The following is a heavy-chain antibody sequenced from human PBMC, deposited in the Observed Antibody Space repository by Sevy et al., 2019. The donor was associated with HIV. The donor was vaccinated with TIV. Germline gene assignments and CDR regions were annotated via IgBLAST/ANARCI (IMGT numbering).Heavy chain of an antibody. D-gene: IGHD5-18*01. V-gene: IGHV3-7*01. CDR3: TRDRSYGYFDS. CDR2: IKQDGSEM. CDR1: GFTNDFW. J-gene: IGHJ4*02. Sequence: GGSLRLSCSASGFTNDFWMSWVRQAPGKALEWVANIKQDGSEMFYVDSVEGRFIISRDNAKNSIYLQINTLRVEDTAVYYCTRDRSYGYFDSWGQGTLVTVSS.